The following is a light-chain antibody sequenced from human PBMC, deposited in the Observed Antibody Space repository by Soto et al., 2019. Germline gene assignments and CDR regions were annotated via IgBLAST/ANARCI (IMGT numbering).Light chain of an antibody. CDR3: QQYGSSPWT. CDR1: QSVSSSY. Sequence: EIVLTQSPGTLSLSPGERATLSCRASQSVSSSYLAWYQQKPGQAPRLLIYGASSRATGIPDGFSGSGSGTDFTLTISRLEPEDFAVYYWQQYGSSPWTFGQGTKVEIK. CDR2: GAS. J-gene: IGKJ1*01. V-gene: IGKV3-20*01.